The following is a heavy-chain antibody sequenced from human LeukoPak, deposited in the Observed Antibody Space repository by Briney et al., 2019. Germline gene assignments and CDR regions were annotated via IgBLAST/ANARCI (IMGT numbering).Heavy chain of an antibody. CDR2: ISGSGGST. CDR1: GFTFSTHA. J-gene: IGHJ4*02. Sequence: GGSLRLSCAASGFTFSTHAMTWVRQAPGEGLEWVSGISGSGGSTYYTDSVKGRFTISRDNSKNTLHLQMSSLRAEDTALYYCVKDRCDRTTCPEVWGQGTLVTVSS. CDR3: VKDRCDRTTCPEV. D-gene: IGHD2-2*01. V-gene: IGHV3-23*01.